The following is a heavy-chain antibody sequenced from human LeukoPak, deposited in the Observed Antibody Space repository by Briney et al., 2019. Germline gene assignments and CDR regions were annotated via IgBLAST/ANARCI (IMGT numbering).Heavy chain of an antibody. CDR1: GYSFTGYW. J-gene: IGHJ3*02. V-gene: IGHV5-51*01. Sequence: GESLKISCKGSGYSFTGYWIGWVRQMPGKGLEYMGIIYPGDSDTTYSPSFQGQVTISADKSISTAYLQWTSLKASDTAMYFCARHRDDSSAFDIWGQGKMVTVSS. D-gene: IGHD4-11*01. CDR2: IYPGDSDT. CDR3: ARHRDDSSAFDI.